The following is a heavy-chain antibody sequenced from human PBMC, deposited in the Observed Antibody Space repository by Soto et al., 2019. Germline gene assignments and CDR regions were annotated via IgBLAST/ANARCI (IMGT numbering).Heavy chain of an antibody. CDR3: AKGNMVRGVIRLNYYYYYMDV. Sequence: GSLRLSCAASGFTFSRYAMSSVRQAQGKGLEWVSAISGSGGSTYYADSVKGRFTISRDNSKNTLYLQMNSLRAEDTAVYYCAKGNMVRGVIRLNYYYYYMDVWGKGTTVTVSS. V-gene: IGHV3-23*01. CDR2: ISGSGGST. J-gene: IGHJ6*03. D-gene: IGHD3-10*01. CDR1: GFTFSRYA.